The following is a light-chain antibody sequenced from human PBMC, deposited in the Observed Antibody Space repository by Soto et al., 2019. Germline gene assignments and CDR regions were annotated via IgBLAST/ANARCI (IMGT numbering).Light chain of an antibody. V-gene: IGKV1-5*03. Sequence: IQLTQSPSSLSASVGDRVNIACRASQTISSWLAWYQQKPGKAPKLLIYKASTLKSGVPSRFSGSGSGTEFTLTISSLQPDDSATYYCQQYNSYSPTCGQGPTGAI. CDR1: QTISSW. J-gene: IGKJ1*01. CDR3: QQYNSYSPT. CDR2: KAS.